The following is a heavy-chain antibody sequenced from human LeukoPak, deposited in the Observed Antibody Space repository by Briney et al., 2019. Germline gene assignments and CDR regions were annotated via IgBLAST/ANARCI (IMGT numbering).Heavy chain of an antibody. D-gene: IGHD3-22*01. CDR3: ARSGSGYYYFDY. Sequence: SETLSLTCTVSGGSISSYYWSWIRQPPGKGLEWIGYIYYSGSTNCNPSLKSRVTISVDTSKNQFSLKLSSVTAADTAVYYCARSGSGYYYFDYWGQGTLVTVSS. CDR2: IYYSGST. J-gene: IGHJ4*02. V-gene: IGHV4-59*01. CDR1: GGSISSYY.